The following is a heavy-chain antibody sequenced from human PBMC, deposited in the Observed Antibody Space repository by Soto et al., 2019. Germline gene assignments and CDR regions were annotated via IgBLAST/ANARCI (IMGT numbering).Heavy chain of an antibody. V-gene: IGHV3-23*01. J-gene: IGHJ4*02. CDR1: GFTFSSYA. Sequence: GGSLRLSCAASGFTFSSYAMSWVRQAPGKGLEWVSAISGSGGSTYYADSVKGRFTISRDNSKNTLYLQMNSLRAEDTAVYYCATTRTGTTFRPTTRDYWGQGTLVTVSS. CDR3: ATTRTGTTFRPTTRDY. D-gene: IGHD1-7*01. CDR2: ISGSGGST.